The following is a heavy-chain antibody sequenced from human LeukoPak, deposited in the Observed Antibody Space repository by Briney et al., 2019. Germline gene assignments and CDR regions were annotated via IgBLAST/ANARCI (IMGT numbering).Heavy chain of an antibody. CDR2: FDPEDGET. Sequence: EASVKVSCKVSGYTLTVISMHWVRQAPGKGLEWMGGFDPEDGETIYAQKFQGRVTMTEDTSTDTAYMELSSLRSEDTAVYYCARGVFSNYDYWGQGTLVTVSS. V-gene: IGHV1-24*01. D-gene: IGHD2-8*01. CDR3: ARGVFSNYDY. CDR1: GYTLTVIS. J-gene: IGHJ4*02.